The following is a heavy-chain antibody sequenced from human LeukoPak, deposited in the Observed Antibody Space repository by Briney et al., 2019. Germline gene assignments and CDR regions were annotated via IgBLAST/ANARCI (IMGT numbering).Heavy chain of an antibody. CDR2: IYPGDSDT. V-gene: IGHV5-51*01. Sequence: GESLKISCKGSGYSFTRNWIGWVRQMPGKGLEWMGFIYPGDSDTRYSSSFQGQVTISADKSISTAYLQWSSLKASDTAMYYCARRRDGYNYYFDYCGQGTLVTVSS. CDR1: GYSFTRNW. J-gene: IGHJ4*02. CDR3: ARRRDGYNYYFDY. D-gene: IGHD5-24*01.